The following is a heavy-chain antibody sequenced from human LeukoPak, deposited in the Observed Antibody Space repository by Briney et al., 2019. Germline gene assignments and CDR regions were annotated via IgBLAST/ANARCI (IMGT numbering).Heavy chain of an antibody. CDR1: GYTFTSYD. Sequence: ASVKVSCKASGYTFTSYDFNWVRQATGQGLEWMGWMNPNSGNTGYAQKFQGRVTMTRNTSISTAYMELSSLRSEDTAVYYCYLPAADEGAGWFDPWGQGTLVTVSS. V-gene: IGHV1-8*01. CDR2: MNPNSGNT. J-gene: IGHJ5*02. D-gene: IGHD2-2*01. CDR3: YLPAADEGAGWFDP.